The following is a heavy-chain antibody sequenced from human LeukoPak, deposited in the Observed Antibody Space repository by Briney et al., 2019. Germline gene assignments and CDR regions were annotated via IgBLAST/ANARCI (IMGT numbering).Heavy chain of an antibody. CDR3: AKERNKRFSNPDHL. V-gene: IGHV3-23*01. J-gene: IGHJ1*01. D-gene: IGHD1/OR15-1a*01. CDR2: ISGSGGST. CDR1: GFTFSSYA. Sequence: GGSLRLSCAASGFTFSSYAMSWVRKAPGKGLEWVSAISGSGGSTYYADSVKGRFTISRDNSKNTLYLQMNSLRAEDTAVYYCAKERNKRFSNPDHLWGQGNLVHVS.